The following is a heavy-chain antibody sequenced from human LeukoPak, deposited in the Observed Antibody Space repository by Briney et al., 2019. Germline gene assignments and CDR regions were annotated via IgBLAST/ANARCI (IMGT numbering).Heavy chain of an antibody. CDR3: ARDRVGTPGLDAFDI. CDR2: VHHSGTT. D-gene: IGHD1-14*01. J-gene: IGHJ3*02. V-gene: IGHV4-38-2*02. CDR1: GYPFSRGHY. Sequence: SETLSLTCTVFGYPFSRGHYWGWLRQSPGKGLEWIGSVHHSGTTYYNPSLKSRASISEDRSKNQVSLKLISVTAADTAAYYCARDRVGTPGLDAFDIWGLGTMVIVSS.